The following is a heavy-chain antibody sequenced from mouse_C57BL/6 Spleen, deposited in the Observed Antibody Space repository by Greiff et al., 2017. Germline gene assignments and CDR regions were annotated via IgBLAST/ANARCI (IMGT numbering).Heavy chain of an antibody. CDR3: TTVCGSSLDY. Sequence: EVQLQQSGAELVRPGASVKMSCTASGFTFTDYYMHWVKQRPEQGLEWIGGIYPDDGDTDYAPKFPGKATMTVDTSSNTAYLQLSSLTSEDSAVYYCTTVCGSSLDYWGQGTTLTVSS. D-gene: IGHD1-1*01. CDR2: IYPDDGDT. CDR1: GFTFTDYY. V-gene: IGHV14-1*01. J-gene: IGHJ2*01.